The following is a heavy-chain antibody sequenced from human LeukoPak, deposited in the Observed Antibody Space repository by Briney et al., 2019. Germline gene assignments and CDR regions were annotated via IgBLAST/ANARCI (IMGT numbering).Heavy chain of an antibody. V-gene: IGHV1-8*01. J-gene: IGHJ4*02. D-gene: IGHD3-22*01. CDR2: MNPNSGNT. CDR1: GYTFTSYD. Sequence: ASVKVSCKASGYTFTSYDINWVRPATGQGLEWMGWMNPNSGNTCYAQKLQGRVTMTRNTSISTAYMELSSLRSEDTAVYYCARVRYYYDSSGYYFPDYWGQGTLVTVSS. CDR3: ARVRYYYDSSGYYFPDY.